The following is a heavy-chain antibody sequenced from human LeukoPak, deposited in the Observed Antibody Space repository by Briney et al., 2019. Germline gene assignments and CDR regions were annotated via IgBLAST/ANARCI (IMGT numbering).Heavy chain of an antibody. CDR3: ARAVAASYYYYMDV. CDR1: GYTFTGYY. CDR2: INTNSGGT. Sequence: ASVKVSCKASGYTFTGYYMHWVRQAPGQGLEWMGWINTNSGGTNYAQKFQGRVTMTRDTSISTAYMELSRLRSDDTAVYYCARAVAASYYYYMDVWGKGTTVTVSS. D-gene: IGHD2-15*01. V-gene: IGHV1-2*02. J-gene: IGHJ6*03.